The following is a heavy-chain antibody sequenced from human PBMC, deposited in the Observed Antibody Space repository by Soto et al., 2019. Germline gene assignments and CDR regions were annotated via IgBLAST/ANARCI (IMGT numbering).Heavy chain of an antibody. D-gene: IGHD1-7*01. CDR1: GYTFTSYD. CDR3: ARGLDNWNYVGSVDY. J-gene: IGHJ4*02. CDR2: MNPNSGNT. V-gene: IGHV1-8*01. Sequence: ASVKSCKASGYTFTSYDINWVRQATGQGLEWMGWMNPNSGNTGYAQKFQGRVTMTRNTSISTAYMELSSLRSEDTAVYYCARGLDNWNYVGSVDYWGQGTLVTVSS.